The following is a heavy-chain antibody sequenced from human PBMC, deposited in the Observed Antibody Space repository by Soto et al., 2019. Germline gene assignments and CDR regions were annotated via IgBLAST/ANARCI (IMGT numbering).Heavy chain of an antibody. J-gene: IGHJ6*02. CDR1: GGTFSSYS. CDR2: IIPIFGTA. Sequence: SVKVSCKASGGTFSSYSISWVQQAPGQGLEWMGGIIPIFGTANYAQKFQGRVTITADESTSTAYMELSSLRSEDTAVYYCAGPPELTRIYYYYGIDVWGQGTTVTVSS. CDR3: AGPPELTRIYYYYGIDV. V-gene: IGHV1-69*13. D-gene: IGHD1-7*01.